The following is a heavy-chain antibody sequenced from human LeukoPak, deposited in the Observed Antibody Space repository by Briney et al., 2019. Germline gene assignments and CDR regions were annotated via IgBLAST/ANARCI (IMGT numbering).Heavy chain of an antibody. D-gene: IGHD6-19*01. CDR2: ISSRSSYI. CDR3: ARDGQWLNYFDY. CDR1: GFTFSSYS. V-gene: IGHV3-21*01. Sequence: GGSLRLSCAASGFTFSSYSMNWVRQAPGQGLEWVSSISSRSSYIYYADSVKGRFTISRDNAKNSLYLQMNSLRAEDTAVYYCARDGQWLNYFDYWGQGTLVTVSS. J-gene: IGHJ4*02.